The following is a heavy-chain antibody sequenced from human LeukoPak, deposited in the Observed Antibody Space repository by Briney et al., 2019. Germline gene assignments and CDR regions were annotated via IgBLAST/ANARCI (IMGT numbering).Heavy chain of an antibody. CDR2: INHSGST. CDR1: GGSFSGYY. V-gene: IGHV4-34*01. D-gene: IGHD5-24*01. J-gene: IGHJ6*02. Sequence: PSETLSLTCAVYGGSFSGYYWSWIRQPPGKGLEWIGEINHSGSTNYNPSLKSRVTISVDTSKNQFSLKLSSVTAADTAVYYCASRHQINYYYYYGMDVWGQGTTVTASS. CDR3: ASRHQINYYYYYGMDV.